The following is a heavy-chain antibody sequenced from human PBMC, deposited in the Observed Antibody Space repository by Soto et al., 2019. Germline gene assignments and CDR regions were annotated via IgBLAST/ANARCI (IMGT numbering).Heavy chain of an antibody. CDR3: AREKGYGDYVFDY. CDR2: ISYSGST. J-gene: IGHJ4*02. D-gene: IGHD4-17*01. CDR1: GGSISSYY. Sequence: PSETLSVTCTVSGGSISSYYWSWIRQSPGKGLEWIGYISYSGSTEYNPSLKSRVTISVDTSKNQFSLKLSSVTAADTAVYYCAREKGYGDYVFDYWGQGTLVTVSS. V-gene: IGHV4-59*01.